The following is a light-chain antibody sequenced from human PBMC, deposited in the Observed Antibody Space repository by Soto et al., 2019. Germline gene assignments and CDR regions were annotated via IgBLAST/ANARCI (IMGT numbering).Light chain of an antibody. CDR1: KLGDKY. CDR2: QDN. CDR3: QAWDGSTAV. Sequence: SYELTQPPSVSVSPGQTASITCSGDKLGDKYACWYQQKPGQSPVLVIYQDNKRPSGIPERISGSNSGNTATLTISGTRAMDEADYYCQAWDGSTAVFGGGTKVTVL. V-gene: IGLV3-1*01. J-gene: IGLJ2*01.